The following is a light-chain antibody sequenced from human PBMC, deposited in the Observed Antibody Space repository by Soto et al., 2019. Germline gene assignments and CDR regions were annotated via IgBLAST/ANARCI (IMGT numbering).Light chain of an antibody. V-gene: IGLV2-23*02. CDR2: EVS. CDR3: CSYAGSSTHV. CDR1: NSDVGSSNL. Sequence: SVVAQPASLSGSPGQSVTFSCTGNNSDVGSSNLVSWYQQHPGKAPKLLIYEVSKRPSGVSNRFSGSKSGNTASLTISGLQAEDEADYYCCSYAGSSTHVFGTGTKVTVL. J-gene: IGLJ1*01.